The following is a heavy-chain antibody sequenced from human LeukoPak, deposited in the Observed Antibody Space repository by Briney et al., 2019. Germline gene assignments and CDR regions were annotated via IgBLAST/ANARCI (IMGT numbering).Heavy chain of an antibody. V-gene: IGHV5-51*01. CDR3: ARGGSSLLFDY. Sequence: GESLKISCKGSGYSFTSYWIGWVRQMPGNGLEWMGIIYPGDSDTGYSPSFQGQVTISADKSITTAYLQWSSLKASDTAIYYCARGGSSLLFDYWGQGALVTVSS. CDR2: IYPGDSDT. J-gene: IGHJ4*02. CDR1: GYSFTSYW. D-gene: IGHD6-13*01.